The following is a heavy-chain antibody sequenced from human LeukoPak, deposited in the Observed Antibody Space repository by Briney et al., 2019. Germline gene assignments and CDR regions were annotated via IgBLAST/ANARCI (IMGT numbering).Heavy chain of an antibody. Sequence: PGGSLRPSCAASGFTFSSNAMSWVRQAPGKGLEWVSAISGSADRTYYADSVKGRFTISRNNSKNTLYLQTNSLRPEDTAIYYCAKESPYGSGSRNYYFHFWGQGTLVTVSS. D-gene: IGHD3-10*01. V-gene: IGHV3-23*01. CDR3: AKESPYGSGSRNYYFHF. CDR1: GFTFSSNA. CDR2: ISGSADRT. J-gene: IGHJ4*02.